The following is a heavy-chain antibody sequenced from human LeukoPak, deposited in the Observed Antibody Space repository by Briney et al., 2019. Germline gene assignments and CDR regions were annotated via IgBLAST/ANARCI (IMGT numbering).Heavy chain of an antibody. CDR1: GFTFDDYA. J-gene: IGHJ6*02. Sequence: GGSLRLSCAASGFTFDDYAMHWVRQAPGKGLEWVSGISWNSGSIGYADSVKGRFTTSRDNAKNSLYLQMNSLRAEDTALYYCAKVGGYSYGSYYYYYGMDVWGQGTTVTVSS. CDR2: ISWNSGSI. D-gene: IGHD5-18*01. V-gene: IGHV3-9*01. CDR3: AKVGGYSYGSYYYYYGMDV.